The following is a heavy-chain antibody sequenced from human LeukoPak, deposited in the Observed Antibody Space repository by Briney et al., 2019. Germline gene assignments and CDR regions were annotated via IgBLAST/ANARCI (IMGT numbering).Heavy chain of an antibody. D-gene: IGHD3-22*01. V-gene: IGHV3-30-3*01. CDR1: GFTFSSYW. CDR3: ARDGRDYDSSGYFE. J-gene: IGHJ4*02. Sequence: PGGSLRLSCVASGFTFSSYWMHWVRQAPGKGLEWVAVISYDGSNKYYADSVKGRFTISRDNSKNTLYLQMNSLRAEDTAVYYCARDGRDYDSSGYFEWGQGTLVTVSS. CDR2: ISYDGSNK.